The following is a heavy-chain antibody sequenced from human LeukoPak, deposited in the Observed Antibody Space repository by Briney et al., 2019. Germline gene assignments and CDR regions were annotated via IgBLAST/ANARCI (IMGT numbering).Heavy chain of an antibody. CDR2: INPAGTEK. J-gene: IGHJ4*02. CDR3: AMGARGDYSGEDY. V-gene: IGHV3-7*03. D-gene: IGHD7-27*01. CDR1: GFTFSSYW. Sequence: GGSLRLSCAASGFTFSSYWMSWVRQAPGRGLEWLANINPAGTEKYYVDSVKGRFAISRDNAKNSLFLQMNSLRAEDTALYYCAMGARGDYSGEDYWGQGTLVTVSS.